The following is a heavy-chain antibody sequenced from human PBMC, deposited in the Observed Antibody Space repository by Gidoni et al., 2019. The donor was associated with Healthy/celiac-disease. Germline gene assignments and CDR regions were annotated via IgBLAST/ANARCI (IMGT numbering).Heavy chain of an antibody. Sequence: QVQLQASGPGLVKPSATLSLTCTVSGGSTSSSYWSWIRQPPGKGLEWIGYIYYSGSTNYNPSLKSRVTISVDTSKNQFSLKLSSVTAADTAVYYCARLLRYCSSTSCYYWFDPWGQGTLVTVSS. V-gene: IGHV4-59*08. CDR1: GGSTSSSY. D-gene: IGHD2-2*01. CDR2: IYYSGST. J-gene: IGHJ5*02. CDR3: ARLLRYCSSTSCYYWFDP.